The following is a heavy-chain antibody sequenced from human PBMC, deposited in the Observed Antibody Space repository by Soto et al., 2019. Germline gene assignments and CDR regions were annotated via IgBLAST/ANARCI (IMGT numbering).Heavy chain of an antibody. CDR2: IKQDGSEK. CDR1: GFTFSSYW. V-gene: IGHV3-7*01. CDR3: ARAADYGDLTFDY. Sequence: EVQLVESGGGLVQPGGSLRLSCAASGFTFSSYWMSWVRQAPGKGLEWVATIKQDGSEKYYVDSVKGRFTISRDNAKNSLYLQMNSLRAEDTAVYYCARAADYGDLTFDYWGQGTLVTVSS. D-gene: IGHD4-17*01. J-gene: IGHJ4*02.